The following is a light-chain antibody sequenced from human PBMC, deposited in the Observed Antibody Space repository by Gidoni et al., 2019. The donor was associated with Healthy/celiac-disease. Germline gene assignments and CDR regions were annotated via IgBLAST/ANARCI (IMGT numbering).Light chain of an antibody. Sequence: AIRMTQSPSSFSASTGDRVTITCRASQGISSYLAWYQQKPGKAPKLLIYAASTLQSGVPSRFSGCGSGTDFTLTISCLQSEDFATYYCQQYYSYPKLTFGGGTKVEIK. V-gene: IGKV1-8*01. CDR2: AAS. J-gene: IGKJ4*01. CDR3: QQYYSYPKLT. CDR1: QGISSY.